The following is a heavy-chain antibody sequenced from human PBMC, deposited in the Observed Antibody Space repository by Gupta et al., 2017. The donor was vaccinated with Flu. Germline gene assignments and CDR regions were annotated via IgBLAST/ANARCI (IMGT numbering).Heavy chain of an antibody. CDR1: FSNAW. D-gene: IGHD1-7*01. CDR3: ITDHNWNYVVLSQIDY. V-gene: IGHV3-15*01. J-gene: IGHJ4*02. CDR2: IKNKVDGGTT. Sequence: FSNAWMGWVRQAPGKGLEWLGHIKNKVDGGTTEYAAPVKGRFTISRDDSQNRLYLHMNSLITEDTAVYYCITDHNWNYVVLSQIDYWGLGTLVTVSS.